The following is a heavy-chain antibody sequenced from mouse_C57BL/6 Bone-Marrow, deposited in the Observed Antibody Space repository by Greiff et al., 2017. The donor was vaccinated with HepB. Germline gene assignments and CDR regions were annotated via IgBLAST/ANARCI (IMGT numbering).Heavy chain of an antibody. CDR3: ARSDYDYDEWFAY. CDR2: IDPANGNT. CDR1: GFNIKNTY. J-gene: IGHJ3*01. V-gene: IGHV14-3*01. D-gene: IGHD2-4*01. Sequence: EVQLQQSVAELVRPGASVKLSCTASGFNIKNTYMHWVKQRPEQGLEWIGRIDPANGNTKYAPKFQGKATLTVDKSSSTAYMELRSLTSEDTAVYYCARSDYDYDEWFAYWGQGTLVTVSA.